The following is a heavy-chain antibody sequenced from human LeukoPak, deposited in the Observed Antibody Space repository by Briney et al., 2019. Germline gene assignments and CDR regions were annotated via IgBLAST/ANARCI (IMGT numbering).Heavy chain of an antibody. CDR3: ARGGIRFLEPFDY. CDR2: IYYSGST. Sequence: SETLSLTCTVSGGSISSYYWSWIRQPPGKGLEWIGYIYYSGSTNYNPSLKSRVTISVDTSKNQFSLKLSSVTAADTAVYYCARGGIRFLEPFDYWGQGTLVTVSS. J-gene: IGHJ4*02. V-gene: IGHV4-59*01. CDR1: GGSISSYY. D-gene: IGHD3-3*01.